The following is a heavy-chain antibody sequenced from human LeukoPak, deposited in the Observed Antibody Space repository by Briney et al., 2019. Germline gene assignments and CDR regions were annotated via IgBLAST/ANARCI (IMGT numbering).Heavy chain of an antibody. CDR2: ISGSGGST. D-gene: IGHD4-17*01. V-gene: IGHV3-23*01. CDR1: GFTVSSNY. J-gene: IGHJ4*02. CDR3: AKFTGDYVLGEDYFDY. Sequence: GGSLRLSCAASGFTVSSNYMSWVRQAPGKGLEWVSAISGSGGSTYYADSVKGRFTISRDNSKNTLYLQMNSLRAEDTAVYYCAKFTGDYVLGEDYFDYWGQGTLVTVSS.